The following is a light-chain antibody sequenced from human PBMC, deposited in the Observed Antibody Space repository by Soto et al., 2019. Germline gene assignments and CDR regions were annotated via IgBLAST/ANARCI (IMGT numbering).Light chain of an antibody. CDR3: HHYTRA. CDR2: DAS. Sequence: DIQMTQSPSSLSASVGDRVTITCRASQSIGPWLAWYQQRPGKAPKLLIFDASTLESGVPSRFSGSASGTEFTLTITSLQPDDFATYYCHHYTRAFGQGTKVDI. J-gene: IGKJ1*01. CDR1: QSIGPW. V-gene: IGKV1-5*01.